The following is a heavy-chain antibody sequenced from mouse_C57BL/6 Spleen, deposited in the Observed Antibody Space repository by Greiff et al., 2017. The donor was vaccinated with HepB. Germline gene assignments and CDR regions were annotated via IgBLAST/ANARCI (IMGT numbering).Heavy chain of an antibody. J-gene: IGHJ1*03. CDR2: IYPGSGST. D-gene: IGHD2-4*01. Sequence: QVQLKQPGAELVKPGASVKMSCKASGYTFTSYWITWVKQRPGQGLEWIGDIYPGSGSTNYNEKFKSKATLTVDTSSSTAYMQLSSLTSEDSAVYYCARRAYYDYDVGNFDVWGTGTTVTVSS. V-gene: IGHV1-55*01. CDR3: ARRAYYDYDVGNFDV. CDR1: GYTFTSYW.